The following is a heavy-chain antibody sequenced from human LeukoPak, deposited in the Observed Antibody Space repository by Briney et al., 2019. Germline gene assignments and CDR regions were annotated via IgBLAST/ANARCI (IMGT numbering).Heavy chain of an antibody. Sequence: PGGSLRLSCAASGFSFSDYYMSWIRQTQGKGLEWLSYISTRDNTIQYADSVKGRFTISRDNANNSLFLQMNNLRAEDSAIYYCARGARWAYYFDYWGQGPLVTVSS. CDR2: ISTRDNTI. D-gene: IGHD4-23*01. CDR3: ARGARWAYYFDY. J-gene: IGHJ4*02. CDR1: GFSFSDYY. V-gene: IGHV3-11*01.